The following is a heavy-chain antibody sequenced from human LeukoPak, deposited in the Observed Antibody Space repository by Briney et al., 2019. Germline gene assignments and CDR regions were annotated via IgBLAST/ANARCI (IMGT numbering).Heavy chain of an antibody. CDR2: ISGSGGST. Sequence: GGSLRLSCAASGFTFRNFAMSWVRQAPGKGLEWVSAISGSGGSTYYADSVKGRFTISRDNSKNTLYLQMNSLRAEDTAVYYCAKALGQSGSYDYFDYWGQGTLVTVSS. CDR1: GFTFRNFA. D-gene: IGHD1-26*01. CDR3: AKALGQSGSYDYFDY. J-gene: IGHJ4*02. V-gene: IGHV3-23*01.